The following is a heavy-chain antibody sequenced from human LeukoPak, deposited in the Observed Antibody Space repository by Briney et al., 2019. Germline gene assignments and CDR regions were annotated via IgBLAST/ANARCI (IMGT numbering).Heavy chain of an antibody. CDR2: ISSSSSYI. V-gene: IGHV3-21*01. CDR1: GFTFSSYS. J-gene: IGHJ4*02. Sequence: PGGSLRLSCAASGFTFSSYSMNWVRQAPGKGLEWVSSISSSSSYIYYADSVKGRFTISRDNAKNSLYLQMSSLRAEDTAVYYCARAETIQTYFDYWGQGTLVTVSS. CDR3: ARAETIQTYFDY. D-gene: IGHD1-1*01.